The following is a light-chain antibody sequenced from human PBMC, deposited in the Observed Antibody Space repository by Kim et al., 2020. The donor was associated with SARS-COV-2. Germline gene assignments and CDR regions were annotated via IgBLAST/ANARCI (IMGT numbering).Light chain of an antibody. CDR2: YDT. CDR1: DIGTKS. J-gene: IGLJ3*02. V-gene: IGLV3-21*04. CDR3: QVWDSGSDHWV. Sequence: APGKTATSTSGGDDIGTKSVHWYQQKPGQAPVLVIYYDTDRPSGIPERFSASNSGSTATLTVSRVEAGDEADYYCQVWDSGSDHWVFGGGTQLTVL.